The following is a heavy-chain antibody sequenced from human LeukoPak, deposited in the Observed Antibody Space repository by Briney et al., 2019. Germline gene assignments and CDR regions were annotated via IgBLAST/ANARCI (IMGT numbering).Heavy chain of an antibody. Sequence: GRSLRLSCAASGFTFSSYGMHWVRQAPGKGLEWVSGTSWNSGSIGYADSVKGRFTISRDNAKNSLYLQMNSLRAEDTALYYCAKLGSGWYNYWGQGTLVTVSS. D-gene: IGHD6-19*01. CDR2: TSWNSGSI. CDR3: AKLGSGWYNY. CDR1: GFTFSSYG. J-gene: IGHJ4*02. V-gene: IGHV3-9*01.